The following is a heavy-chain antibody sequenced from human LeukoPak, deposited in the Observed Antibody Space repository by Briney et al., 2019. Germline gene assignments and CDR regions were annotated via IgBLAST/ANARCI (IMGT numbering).Heavy chain of an antibody. Sequence: SETLSLTCTVSGGSISSGSYYWTWIRQSAGKGLEWNGRVYRSGSTNYNPSLKSRVSMSIDTSRNQFSLKLSSVTVADTAVYYCARDALEIDPYYFDPWGQGTLVTVSS. D-gene: IGHD1-1*01. CDR2: VYRSGST. V-gene: IGHV4-61*02. CDR3: ARDALEIDPYYFDP. CDR1: GGSISSGSYY. J-gene: IGHJ4*02.